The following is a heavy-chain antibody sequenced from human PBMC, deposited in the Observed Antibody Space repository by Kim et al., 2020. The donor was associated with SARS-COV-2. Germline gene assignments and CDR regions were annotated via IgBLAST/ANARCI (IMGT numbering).Heavy chain of an antibody. Sequence: ARKLQGRVTIARDTSISTAYRELSRLRSDDTAVYYCARQITGGGSKDFDYWGQGTLVTVSS. D-gene: IGHD1-20*01. J-gene: IGHJ4*02. V-gene: IGHV1-2*02. CDR3: ARQITGGGSKDFDY.